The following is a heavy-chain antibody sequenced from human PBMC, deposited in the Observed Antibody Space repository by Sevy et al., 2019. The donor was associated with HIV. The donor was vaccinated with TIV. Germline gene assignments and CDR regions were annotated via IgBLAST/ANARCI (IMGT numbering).Heavy chain of an antibody. V-gene: IGHV4-38-2*01. CDR3: ARTLRGNFETRATAFNI. CDR1: GYSISSDDY. J-gene: IGHJ3*02. D-gene: IGHD1-7*01. Sequence: SETLSLTCAVSGYSISSDDYCVWIRQPPGKGLEWIGNIYHSGNTYYNPSLKSRVTMSLDTSMNQFSLRLTSVTAADTAVYYCARTLRGNFETRATAFNIWGQGTMVTVSS. CDR2: IYHSGNT.